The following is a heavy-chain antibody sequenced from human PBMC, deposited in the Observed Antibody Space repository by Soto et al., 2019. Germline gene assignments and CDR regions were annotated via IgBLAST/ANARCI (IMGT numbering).Heavy chain of an antibody. V-gene: IGHV1-2*04. CDR1: GYTFTGYY. CDR2: INPNSGGT. J-gene: IGHJ5*02. D-gene: IGHD6-13*01. CDR3: ASRYSSSWNNWFDP. Sequence: ASVKVSCKASGYTFTGYYMHWVRQAPGQGLEWMGWINPNSGGTNYAQKFQGWVTMTRDTSISTAYMELSRLRSDDTAVYYCASRYSSSWNNWFDPWGQGTLVTVSS.